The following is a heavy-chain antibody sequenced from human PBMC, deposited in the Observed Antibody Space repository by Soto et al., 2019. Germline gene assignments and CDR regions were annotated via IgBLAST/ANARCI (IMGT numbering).Heavy chain of an antibody. CDR2: IYYSGTA. J-gene: IGHJ4*02. Sequence: QVQLQESGPGLVKPSETLSLTCTVSGGSISTYYWSWIRQPPGKGLEWIGYIYYSGTASYNPSLKSRVTISLDTSKNQFSLKLSSVTAADTAVYYCARGGHCTDGVCSALDYWGQGTLDTVSS. D-gene: IGHD2-8*01. CDR3: ARGGHCTDGVCSALDY. CDR1: GGSISTYY. V-gene: IGHV4-59*08.